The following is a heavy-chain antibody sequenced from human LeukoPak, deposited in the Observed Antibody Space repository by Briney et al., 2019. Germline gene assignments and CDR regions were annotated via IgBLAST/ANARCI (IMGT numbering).Heavy chain of an antibody. Sequence: ASVKVSCKASGYTFTDYGLTWVRQAPGQGLRWMGWISAYNGNTNYAQRLQGRVTMTADTSTSTAYMELRSLRSDDTAVYYCARGGSGWYVDYWGQGTLVTVSS. CDR2: ISAYNGNT. CDR1: GYTFTDYG. D-gene: IGHD6-19*01. V-gene: IGHV1-18*04. J-gene: IGHJ4*02. CDR3: ARGGSGWYVDY.